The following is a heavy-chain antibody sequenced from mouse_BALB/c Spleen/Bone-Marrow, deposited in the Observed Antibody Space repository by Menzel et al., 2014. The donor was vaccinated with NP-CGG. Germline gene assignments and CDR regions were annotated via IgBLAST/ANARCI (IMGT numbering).Heavy chain of an antibody. CDR3: ARGGNYQAWFAY. CDR1: GYSFTGYF. J-gene: IGHJ3*01. Sequence: EVQLQQSGPELVKPGASVKISCKASGYSFTGYFMNWVMQSHGKSLEWIGRINPYNGDTFYNQKFKGKVTLTVDKSSSTAHMELRSLASEDSAVYYCARGGNYQAWFAYWGQGTLVTVSA. D-gene: IGHD2-1*01. V-gene: IGHV1-20*02. CDR2: INPYNGDT.